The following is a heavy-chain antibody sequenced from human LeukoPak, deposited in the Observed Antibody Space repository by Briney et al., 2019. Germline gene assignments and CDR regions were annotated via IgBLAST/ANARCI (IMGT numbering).Heavy chain of an antibody. CDR3: AKDRRITMAGTVDYFDY. V-gene: IGHV3-23*01. CDR2: ISGSGGNT. CDR1: GFTFNNYA. D-gene: IGHD6-19*01. Sequence: GGSLRLSCAASGFTFNNYAMSWVRQAPGKGLEWVSSISGSGGNTYYADSVKGRFTISRDNSKNTPYLQMNSLRAADTAVYYCAKDRRITMAGTVDYFDYWGQGTLVTVSS. J-gene: IGHJ4*02.